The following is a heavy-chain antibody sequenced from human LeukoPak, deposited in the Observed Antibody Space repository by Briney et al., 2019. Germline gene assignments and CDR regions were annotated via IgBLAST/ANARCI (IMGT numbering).Heavy chain of an antibody. V-gene: IGHV4-39*07. CDR1: GGSISSSSYY. D-gene: IGHD6-13*01. CDR3: ARAGSSSWYYFDY. J-gene: IGHJ4*02. Sequence: SETLSLTCTVSGGSISSSSYYWGWIRQPPGKGLEWIGSIYYSGSTYYNPSLKSRVTISVDTSKNQFSLKLSSVTAADTAVYYCARAGSSSWYYFDYWGQGTLVTVSS. CDR2: IYYSGST.